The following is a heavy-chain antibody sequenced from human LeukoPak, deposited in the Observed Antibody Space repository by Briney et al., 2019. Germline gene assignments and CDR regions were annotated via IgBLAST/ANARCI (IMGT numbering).Heavy chain of an antibody. CDR2: ISGSGGST. Sequence: GGSLRLSCAASEFTFSSYAMSWVRQAPGKGLEWVSAISGSGGSTYYADSVKGRFTIFRDNSKNTLYLQMNSLRAEDTAVYYCATRGIQLWFDNWGQGTLVTVSS. CDR3: ATRGIQLWFDN. D-gene: IGHD5-18*01. V-gene: IGHV3-23*01. J-gene: IGHJ4*02. CDR1: EFTFSSYA.